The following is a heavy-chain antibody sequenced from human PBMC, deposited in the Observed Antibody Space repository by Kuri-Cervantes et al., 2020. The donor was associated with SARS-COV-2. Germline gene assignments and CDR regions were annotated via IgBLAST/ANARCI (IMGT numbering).Heavy chain of an antibody. D-gene: IGHD3-3*01. Sequence: GESLKISCAASGFTFSSYAMHWVRQAPGKGLEWVAVISYDGSNKYYADSVKGRFTISRDNSKNTLYLQMNSLRSEDTAVYYCARALTIFSPGYFDYWGQGTLVTVSS. CDR1: GFTFSSYA. V-gene: IGHV3-30-3*01. CDR3: ARALTIFSPGYFDY. J-gene: IGHJ4*02. CDR2: ISYDGSNK.